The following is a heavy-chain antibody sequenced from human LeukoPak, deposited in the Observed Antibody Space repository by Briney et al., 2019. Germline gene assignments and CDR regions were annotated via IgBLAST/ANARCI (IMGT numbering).Heavy chain of an antibody. CDR3: AKENGRATGYYYYMDV. V-gene: IGHV3-30*18. J-gene: IGHJ6*03. CDR2: ISYDGSNK. CDR1: GFTFSSYG. D-gene: IGHD5-12*01. Sequence: GGSLRLSCAASGFTFSSYGMHWVRQAPGKGLEWVAVISYDGSNKYYADSVKGRFTISRDNSKNTLYLQMNSLRAEDTAVYYCAKENGRATGYYYYMDVWGKGTTVTVSS.